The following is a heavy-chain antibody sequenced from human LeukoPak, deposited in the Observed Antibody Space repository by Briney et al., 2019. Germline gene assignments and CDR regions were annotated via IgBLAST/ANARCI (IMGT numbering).Heavy chain of an antibody. Sequence: SETLSLTCTVSGGSISSYYWSWIRQPPGKGLEWIGYIYYSGSTNYIPSLKSRVTISVDTSKNQFSLQLNSVTPEDTAVYYCARDPAAAGTYYYYGMDVWGQGTTVTVSS. J-gene: IGHJ6*02. CDR2: IYYSGST. V-gene: IGHV4-59*12. CDR1: GGSISSYY. D-gene: IGHD6-13*01. CDR3: ARDPAAAGTYYYYGMDV.